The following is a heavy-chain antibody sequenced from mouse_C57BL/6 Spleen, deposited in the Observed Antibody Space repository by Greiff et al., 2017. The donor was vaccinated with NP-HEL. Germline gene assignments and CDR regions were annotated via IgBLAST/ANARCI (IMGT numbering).Heavy chain of an antibody. Sequence: EVKLVESEGGLVQPGSSMKLSCTASGFTFSDYYMAWVRQVPEKGLEWVANINYDGSSTYYLDSLKSRFIISRDNAKNILYLQMSSLKSEDTATYYCARGDLLRPFDYWGQGTTLTVSS. V-gene: IGHV5-16*01. CDR1: GFTFSDYY. CDR3: ARGDLLRPFDY. D-gene: IGHD1-2*01. J-gene: IGHJ2*01. CDR2: INYDGSST.